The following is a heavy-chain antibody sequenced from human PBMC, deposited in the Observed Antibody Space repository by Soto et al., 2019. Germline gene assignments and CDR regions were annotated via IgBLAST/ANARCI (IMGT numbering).Heavy chain of an antibody. CDR2: ISGSGGST. Sequence: GGSLRLSCAASGFTFSSYAMSWVRQAPGKGLEWVSAISGSGGSTYYADSVKGRFTISRDNSKNTLYLQMNSLRAEDTAVYYCAKDGNPIPYLTGYYRLGWFDPWGQGTLVTVSP. CDR3: AKDGNPIPYLTGYYRLGWFDP. V-gene: IGHV3-23*01. CDR1: GFTFSSYA. D-gene: IGHD3-9*01. J-gene: IGHJ5*02.